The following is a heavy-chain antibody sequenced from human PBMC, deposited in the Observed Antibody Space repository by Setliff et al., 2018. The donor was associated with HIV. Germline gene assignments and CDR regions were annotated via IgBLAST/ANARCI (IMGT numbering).Heavy chain of an antibody. V-gene: IGHV4-38-2*01. CDR2: IYHSGST. Sequence: PSETLSLTCAVSGYSISSGYYWGWIRQPPGKGLEWIGSIYHSGSTYYNPSLKSRVTKSVDTSKNQFSLKLSSVTAADTAVYYCARQYNRQYGMDVWGQGTTVTVSS. D-gene: IGHD1-20*01. CDR3: ARQYNRQYGMDV. CDR1: GYSISSGYY. J-gene: IGHJ6*02.